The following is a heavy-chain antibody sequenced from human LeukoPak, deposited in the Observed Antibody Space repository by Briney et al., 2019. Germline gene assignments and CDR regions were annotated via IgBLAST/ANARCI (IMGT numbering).Heavy chain of an antibody. CDR3: ARHEQWLAP. Sequence: PSETLSLTCTVSGGSISSYSWSWIRQPPGKGLEWIGSVYNSGNTKYNPSLKNRVNISKETPKNQVSLKLSSVTAADTAVYYRARHEQWLAPWGQGTLVTVSS. CDR2: VYNSGNT. D-gene: IGHD6-19*01. CDR1: GGSISSYS. J-gene: IGHJ5*02. V-gene: IGHV4-59*08.